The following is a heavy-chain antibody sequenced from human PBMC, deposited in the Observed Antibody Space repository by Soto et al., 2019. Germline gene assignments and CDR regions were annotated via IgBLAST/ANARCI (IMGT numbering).Heavy chain of an antibody. D-gene: IGHD1-26*01. CDR3: ARDFAGRGPFDP. J-gene: IGHJ5*01. Sequence: WETLSLTCTVSGVSISSYYWNWIRQSPGKGLEWIGFVSQSGNTKYNPSLKGRVTISLDTSKNEFSLKLTSVTAADTAFYFCARDFAGRGPFDPWGQGTLVTVSS. CDR1: GVSISSYY. CDR2: VSQSGNT. V-gene: IGHV4-59*01.